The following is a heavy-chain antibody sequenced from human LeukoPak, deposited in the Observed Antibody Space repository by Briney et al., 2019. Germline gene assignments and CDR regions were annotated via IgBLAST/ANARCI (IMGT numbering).Heavy chain of an antibody. CDR2: IYPGDSDT. Sequence: GESLKISCKGFGYSFTSYWIGWVRQMPGKGLEWMGIIYPGDSDTRYSPSFQGQVTISADKSISTAYLQWSSLKASDTAMYYCARREYSSSWQRGGHPYYYYGMDVWGQGTTVTVSS. CDR3: ARREYSSSWQRGGHPYYYYGMDV. CDR1: GYSFTSYW. D-gene: IGHD6-13*01. V-gene: IGHV5-51*01. J-gene: IGHJ6*02.